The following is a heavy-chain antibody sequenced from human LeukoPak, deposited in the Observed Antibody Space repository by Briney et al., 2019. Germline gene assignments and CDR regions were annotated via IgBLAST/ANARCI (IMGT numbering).Heavy chain of an antibody. J-gene: IGHJ4*02. V-gene: IGHV4-59*01. CDR1: GGSISSYY. CDR3: ARAGYSYGTGYYFDY. D-gene: IGHD5-18*01. Sequence: SETLSLTCTVSGGSISSYYWSWIRLPPGKGLEGIGYIYYTGATYYNPSLKSRVTISLDTSKNQFSLKLSSVTAADAAVYYCARAGYSYGTGYYFDYWGQGALATVSS. CDR2: IYYTGAT.